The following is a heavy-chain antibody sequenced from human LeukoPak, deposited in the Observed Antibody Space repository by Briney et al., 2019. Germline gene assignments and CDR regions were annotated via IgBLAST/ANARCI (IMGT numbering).Heavy chain of an antibody. Sequence: PGGSLRLSCAASGFTFSSYAMSWVRQAPGKGLEWVSAISGSGGSTYYADSVKGRFTISRDNSKNTLYLQMNSLRAEDTAVYYCAKGDLVVVVAARTDYWGQGTLVTVSS. V-gene: IGHV3-23*01. D-gene: IGHD2-15*01. J-gene: IGHJ4*02. CDR1: GFTFSSYA. CDR3: AKGDLVVVVAARTDY. CDR2: ISGSGGST.